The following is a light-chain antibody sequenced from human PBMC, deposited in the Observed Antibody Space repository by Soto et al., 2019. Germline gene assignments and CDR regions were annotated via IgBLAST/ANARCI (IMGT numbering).Light chain of an antibody. J-gene: IGLJ1*01. CDR2: EVS. CDR3: SSYTNTSTHYV. V-gene: IGLV2-14*01. Sequence: QSALAQPASVSGSPGQSITISCTGTSSDVGGYNFVSWYQQHTGRAPKIMIYEVSSRPSGVSNRFSGSKSGNTASLTISGLQAEDEADYYCSSYTNTSTHYVFGPGTKVTV. CDR1: SSDVGGYNF.